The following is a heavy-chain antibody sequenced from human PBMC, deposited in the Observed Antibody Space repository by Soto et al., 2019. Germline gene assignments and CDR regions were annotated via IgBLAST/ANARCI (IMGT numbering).Heavy chain of an antibody. CDR2: IRGSGGSQ. CDR1: GFTFSSYP. D-gene: IGHD7-27*01. J-gene: IGHJ3*02. CDR3: AKDNSDQLGKDAFDI. Sequence: GGPLKLSCAASGFTFSSYPMSWVRQAPGKGLKWVSAIRGSGGSQYYADSVKGRFTISRDNSKNTLYLQMNSLRAEDTAVYYCAKDNSDQLGKDAFDIWGQGTMVTVSS. V-gene: IGHV3-23*01.